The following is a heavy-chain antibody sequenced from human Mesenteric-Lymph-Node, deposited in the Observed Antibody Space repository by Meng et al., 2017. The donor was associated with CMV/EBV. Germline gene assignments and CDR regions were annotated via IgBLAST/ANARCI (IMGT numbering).Heavy chain of an antibody. CDR1: GFTFDDYG. Sequence: GESLKISCAASGFTFDDYGMSWVRQAPGKGLEWVSTVSGNGDDTYYADSVKGRFTISRDNSKNTFYLQMSSLRAEDTALYYCAKPSFSDTSGFYYVRPFDSWGQGSLVTVSS. CDR2: VSGNGDDT. J-gene: IGHJ4*02. CDR3: AKPSFSDTSGFYYVRPFDS. D-gene: IGHD3-22*01. V-gene: IGHV3-23*01.